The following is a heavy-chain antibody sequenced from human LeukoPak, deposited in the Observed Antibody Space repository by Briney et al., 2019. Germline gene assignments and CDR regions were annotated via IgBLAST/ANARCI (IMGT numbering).Heavy chain of an antibody. D-gene: IGHD1-1*01. V-gene: IGHV3-53*01. CDR1: GFAVSSNY. CDR3: ARDRVNWNDVGGLFDY. CDR2: IYSGGST. J-gene: IGHJ4*02. Sequence: GGSLRLSCAASGFAVSSNYMSWVRQAPGKGLEWVSLIYSGGSTSYADSVKGRFTFSRDNSKNTLYLQMNSLRAEDTAVYYCARDRVNWNDVGGLFDYWGQGALVTVSS.